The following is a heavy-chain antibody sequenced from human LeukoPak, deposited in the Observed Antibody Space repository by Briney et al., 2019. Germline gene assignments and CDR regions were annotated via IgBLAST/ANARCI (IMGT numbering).Heavy chain of an antibody. D-gene: IGHD6-13*01. J-gene: IGHJ5*02. CDR1: GYTFASYG. CDR3: ARDRVFDGRDSSWLFWFDP. Sequence: AASVKVSCKASGYTFASYGITWVRQAPGQGLEWMGWISGYNGNTKYAQRFQGRVTMTTDTFTSTAYMELRSLRSDDTAVYYCARDRVFDGRDSSWLFWFDPGGQGTLVTVSS. CDR2: ISGYNGNT. V-gene: IGHV1-18*04.